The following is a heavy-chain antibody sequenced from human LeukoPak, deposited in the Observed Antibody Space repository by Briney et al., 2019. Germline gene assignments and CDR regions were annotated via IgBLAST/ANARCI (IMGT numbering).Heavy chain of an antibody. Sequence: GGSLRLSCVGSGFMFSNYAIHWVRQAPGKGLEYVSAISSNGGSTYYANSVKGRFTISRDNSKNTLYLQMGSLRAEDMAVYYCARDMVDYVWGSLNFDYWGQGTLVTVSS. D-gene: IGHD3-16*01. V-gene: IGHV3-64*01. J-gene: IGHJ4*02. CDR2: ISSNGGST. CDR3: ARDMVDYVWGSLNFDY. CDR1: GFMFSNYA.